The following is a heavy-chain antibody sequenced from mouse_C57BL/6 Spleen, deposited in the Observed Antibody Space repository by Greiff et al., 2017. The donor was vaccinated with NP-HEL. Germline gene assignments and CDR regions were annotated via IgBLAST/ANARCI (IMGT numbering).Heavy chain of an antibody. CDR2: IYPGDGDT. CDR3: ARERDGYYFGGY. V-gene: IGHV1-82*01. Sequence: VQLQQSGPELVKPGASVKISCKASGYAFSSSWMNWVKQRPGKGLEWIGRIYPGDGDTNYNGKFKGKATLTADKSSSTAYMQLSSLTSEDSAVYFCARERDGYYFGGYWGQGTTLTVSS. D-gene: IGHD2-3*01. CDR1: GYAFSSSW. J-gene: IGHJ2*01.